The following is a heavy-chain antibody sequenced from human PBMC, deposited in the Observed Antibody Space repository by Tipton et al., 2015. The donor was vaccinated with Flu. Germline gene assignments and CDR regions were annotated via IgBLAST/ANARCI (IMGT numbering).Heavy chain of an antibody. CDR3: ARDKNEFYAFEN. CDR1: GFIFSTYG. J-gene: IGHJ4*02. Sequence: QVQLVQSGGGVVQPGRSLRLSCAASGFIFSTYGMHWVRQAPGKGLEWVAVIWYDGSNKYYADSVKDRFTISRDSSKNTVYLQMNSLRVEDTAVYYCARDKNEFYAFENWAQGTLVTVSS. V-gene: IGHV3-33*01. CDR2: IWYDGSNK. D-gene: IGHD2/OR15-2a*01.